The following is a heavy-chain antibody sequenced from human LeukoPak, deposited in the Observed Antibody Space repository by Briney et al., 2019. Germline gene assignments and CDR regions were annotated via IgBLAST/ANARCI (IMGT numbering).Heavy chain of an antibody. CDR2: IYYSGST. J-gene: IGHJ6*02. Sequence: SETLSLTCTVSGASISSSSYYWGWIRQPPGKGLEWIGSIYYSGSTYYNPSLKSRVTMSVDTSKSQFSLKLSSVSVADTAVYFCAREGRGVSVGMDVWGQGTTVTVSS. D-gene: IGHD2-8*01. CDR3: AREGRGVSVGMDV. CDR1: GASISSSSYY. V-gene: IGHV4-39*07.